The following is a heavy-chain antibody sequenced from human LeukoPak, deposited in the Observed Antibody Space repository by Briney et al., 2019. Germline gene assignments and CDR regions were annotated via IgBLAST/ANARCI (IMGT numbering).Heavy chain of an antibody. CDR3: AREGSDWVFDY. Sequence: SQTLSLTCTVSGGSFSSGTYYWSWIRPRPGKGLEWIGCSSYSGSTYYNPSLKSRFTISVHTSKNQFSLNLISVTAADTAVYYCAREGSDWVFDYWGQGTLVTVSS. CDR1: GGSFSSGTYY. CDR2: SSYSGST. D-gene: IGHD6-19*01. V-gene: IGHV4-31*03. J-gene: IGHJ4*02.